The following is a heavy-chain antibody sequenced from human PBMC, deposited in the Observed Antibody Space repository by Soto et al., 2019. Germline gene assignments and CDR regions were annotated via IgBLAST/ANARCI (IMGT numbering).Heavy chain of an antibody. CDR3: ASGYSGYDRNYYYYMDV. V-gene: IGHV4-34*01. Sequence: PSETLSLTCAVYGGSFSGYYWSWIRQPPGKGLEWIGEINHSGSTNYNPSLKSRVTISVDTSKNQFSLKLSSVTAADTAVYYCASGYSGYDRNYYYYMDVWGKRTTVTVSS. CDR1: GGSFSGYY. CDR2: INHSGST. J-gene: IGHJ6*03. D-gene: IGHD5-12*01.